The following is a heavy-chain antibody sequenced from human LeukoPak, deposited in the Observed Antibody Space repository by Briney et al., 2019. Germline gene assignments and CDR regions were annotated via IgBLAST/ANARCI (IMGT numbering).Heavy chain of an antibody. J-gene: IGHJ4*02. D-gene: IGHD3-10*01. Sequence: HPGGSLRLSCAASGFTFSSYAMSWVRQAPGKGLEWVSAISGSGGSTYYADSVKGRFTISRDNSKNTLYLQMNSLRAEDTAVYYCAKDRVPKMRGSTAFDYWGQGTLVTVSS. CDR1: GFTFSSYA. CDR3: AKDRVPKMRGSTAFDY. CDR2: ISGSGGST. V-gene: IGHV3-23*01.